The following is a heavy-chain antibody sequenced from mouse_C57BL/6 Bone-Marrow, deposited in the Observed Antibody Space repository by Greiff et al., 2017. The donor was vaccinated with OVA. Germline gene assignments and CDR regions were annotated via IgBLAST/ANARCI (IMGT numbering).Heavy chain of an antibody. D-gene: IGHD1-1*01. CDR1: GFTFSDFY. CDR3: ARDAYYGSSYWYFDV. Sequence: EVKLMESGGGLVQSGRSLRLSCATSGFTFSDFYMEWVRQAPGKGLEWIAASGNKANDYTTESSASGKGRFIVSRDTSQSILYLQMNALRAEDTAIYYCARDAYYGSSYWYFDVWGTGTTVTVSS. V-gene: IGHV7-1*01. CDR2: SGNKANDYTT. J-gene: IGHJ1*03.